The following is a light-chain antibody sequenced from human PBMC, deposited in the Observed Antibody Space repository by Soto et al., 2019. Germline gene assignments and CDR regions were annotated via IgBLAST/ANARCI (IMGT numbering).Light chain of an antibody. V-gene: IGLV2-14*01. CDR3: CSYTNSDTRA. CDR2: EVN. J-gene: IGLJ1*01. CDR1: SSDIGAYDH. Sequence: QSVLTQPASVSGSPGQSIAISCTGTSSDIGAYDHVSWYQHHPGKAPKLIISEVNNRPSGVSTRFSGSKSDCTASLTISGLQAEDEADYYCCSYTNSDTRAFGTGTKVTVL.